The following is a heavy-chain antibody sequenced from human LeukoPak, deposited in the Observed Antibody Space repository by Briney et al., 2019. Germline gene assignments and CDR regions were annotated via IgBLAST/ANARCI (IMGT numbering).Heavy chain of an antibody. J-gene: IGHJ4*02. CDR1: GFTFSSYW. CDR2: INTDGSTT. Sequence: PGGSLRLSCAASGFTFSSYWMHWVRQAPGKGLVWVSRINTDGSTTRYADSVKGRFTISRDNAKNTLYLQMNSLRAEDTAVYYRARSCTSTSCQIEDWGQGTLVTVSS. V-gene: IGHV3-74*01. CDR3: ARSCTSTSCQIED. D-gene: IGHD2-2*01.